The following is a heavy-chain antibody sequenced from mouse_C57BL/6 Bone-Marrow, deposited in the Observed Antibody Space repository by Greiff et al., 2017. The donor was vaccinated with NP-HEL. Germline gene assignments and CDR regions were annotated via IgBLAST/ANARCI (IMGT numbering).Heavy chain of an antibody. CDR1: GFTFSSYA. V-gene: IGHV5-4*01. J-gene: IGHJ2*01. Sequence: EVQGVESGGGLVKPGGSLKLSCAASGFTFSSYAMSWVRQTPEKRLEWVATISDGGSYTYYPDNVKGRFTISRDNAKNNLYLQMSHLKSEDTAMYYCARPYYYGSSCYFDYWGQGTTLTVSS. CDR2: ISDGGSYT. CDR3: ARPYYYGSSCYFDY. D-gene: IGHD1-1*01.